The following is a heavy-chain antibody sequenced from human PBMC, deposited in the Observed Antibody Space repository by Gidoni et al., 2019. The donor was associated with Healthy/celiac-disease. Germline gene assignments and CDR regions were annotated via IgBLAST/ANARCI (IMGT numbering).Heavy chain of an antibody. Sequence: QVQLVQSGAEVKKPGSPVKVSCKSSGGTFSSYAISWVRQAPGQRLEWMGEINHIFGTANNAQKFQGRVTITADESTSTAYMELSSLGSEDTAGYYCARGVDYGDYGSWGQGTLVTVSS. CDR1: GGTFSSYA. D-gene: IGHD4-17*01. CDR3: ARGVDYGDYGS. CDR2: INHIFGTA. V-gene: IGHV1-69*01. J-gene: IGHJ5*02.